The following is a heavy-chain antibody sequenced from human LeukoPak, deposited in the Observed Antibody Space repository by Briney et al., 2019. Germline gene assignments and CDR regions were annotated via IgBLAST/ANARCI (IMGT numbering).Heavy chain of an antibody. J-gene: IGHJ4*02. CDR3: ATYRQVLLPFES. V-gene: IGHV3-7*03. Sequence: GGSLRLSCGASGFSFTTYWMGWVRQAPGKGLEWVANIKQDGTEKYYVDSVKGRFTISRDNSKNTLYLQMNSLRAEDTAIYYCATYRQVLLPFESWGQGTLVTVSS. CDR2: IKQDGTEK. D-gene: IGHD2-8*02. CDR1: GFSFTTYW.